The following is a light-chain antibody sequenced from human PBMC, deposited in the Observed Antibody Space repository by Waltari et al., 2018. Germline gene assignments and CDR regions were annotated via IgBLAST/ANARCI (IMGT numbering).Light chain of an antibody. CDR3: CSFAGSSTYYV. CDR2: EVT. V-gene: IGLV2-23*02. Sequence: QSALTQPASVSGSPGQLITISCTGTSSDVGTYNLVSWYQQPPGKAPKPTIYEVTNRPAGGSKRFSGSKSGNTASLTISGLQAEDEAEYYCCSFAGSSTYYVFGTGTKVTVL. J-gene: IGLJ1*01. CDR1: SSDVGTYNL.